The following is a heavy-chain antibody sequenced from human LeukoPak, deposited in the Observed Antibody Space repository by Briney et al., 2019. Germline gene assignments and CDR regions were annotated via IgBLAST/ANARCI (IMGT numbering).Heavy chain of an antibody. CDR3: ARGAGGLYYYYGMDV. CDR2: IWYDGSNK. D-gene: IGHD3-16*01. CDR1: GFTFSSYG. J-gene: IGHJ6*02. V-gene: IGHV3-33*01. Sequence: PGGSLRLSCAASGFTFSSYGMHWVRQAPGKGLEWVAVIWYDGSNKYYADSVKGRFTISRDNSKNTLYLQMNSLRAEDTAVYYCARGAGGLYYYYGMDVWGQGTTVTVSS.